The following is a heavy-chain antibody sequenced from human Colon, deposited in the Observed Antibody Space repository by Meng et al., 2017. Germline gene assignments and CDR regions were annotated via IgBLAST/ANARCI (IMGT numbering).Heavy chain of an antibody. V-gene: IGHV4-39*01. CDR3: VRSRAWVRTGFDP. Sequence: QLQLHEPCPGLVKPSETLFLTCSGSGDSISSIDSYGGWIRQSPGKGREWIGSIGHSGFTYYTPSLESRVTVSVDTSRSQFSLELTSVTAADTAVYYCVRSRAWVRTGFDPWGQGTLVTVSS. CDR1: GDSISSIDSY. CDR2: IGHSGFT. D-gene: IGHD1/OR15-1a*01. J-gene: IGHJ5*02.